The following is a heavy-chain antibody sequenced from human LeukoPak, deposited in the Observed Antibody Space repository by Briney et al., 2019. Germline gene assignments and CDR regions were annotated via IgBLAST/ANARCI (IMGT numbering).Heavy chain of an antibody. J-gene: IGHJ4*02. D-gene: IGHD6-19*01. CDR3: ARGTPAVAGIDY. V-gene: IGHV3-30*04. CDR1: GFTFTTDP. CDR2: LSYDGTDW. Sequence: GGSLRLSCAASGFTFTTDPMPWVRHTPGKGLEWLGVLSYDGTDWYYADSVRGRFTISRDNSKKTLYLQMNSLTREDTAVYYCARGTPAVAGIDYWGLGTLVTVSS.